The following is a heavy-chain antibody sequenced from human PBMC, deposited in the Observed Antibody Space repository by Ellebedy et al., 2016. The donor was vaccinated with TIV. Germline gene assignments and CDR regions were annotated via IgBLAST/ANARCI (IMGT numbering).Heavy chain of an antibody. J-gene: IGHJ4*02. CDR1: GFIFSTYW. CDR2: IEQDGSEK. Sequence: GESLKISCAGSGFIFSTYWMTWVRQAPGKGLEWVANIEQDGSEKYNVDSVKGRFTISRDNAKNSVYLQMNSLRAEDTAVYYCARKARASGIFYDYWGQGTLVTVSS. V-gene: IGHV3-7*03. CDR3: ARKARASGIFYDY. D-gene: IGHD2-8*02.